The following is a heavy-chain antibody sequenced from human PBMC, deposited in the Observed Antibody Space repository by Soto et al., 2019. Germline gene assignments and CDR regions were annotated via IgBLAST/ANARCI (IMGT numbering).Heavy chain of an antibody. CDR2: ISAYNGNT. J-gene: IGHJ4*02. CDR1: GYTFTIYG. D-gene: IGHD6-13*01. Sequence: GASVKVSCKASGYTFTIYGISWVRQAPGQGLEWMGWISAYNGNTNYAQKLQDRVTMTTDTSTGTAYMEVRSLRSDDTAVYYCARAWSSSRNGFDSWGQGTVVTV. V-gene: IGHV1-18*01. CDR3: ARAWSSSRNGFDS.